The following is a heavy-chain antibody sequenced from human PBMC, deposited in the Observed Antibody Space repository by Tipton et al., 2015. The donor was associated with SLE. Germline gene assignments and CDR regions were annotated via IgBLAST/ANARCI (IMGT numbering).Heavy chain of an antibody. V-gene: IGHV4-59*08. Sequence: TLSLTCTVSGGSMGTYYWSWIRQPPGKGLEWIGYIYHSGSTNYNPSLRSRVTISVDTSKNQFSLKLSSVTAADTAVYYCARQPIAAAGTSNYFDYWGQGTLVTVSS. D-gene: IGHD6-13*01. CDR3: ARQPIAAAGTSNYFDY. CDR2: IYHSGST. CDR1: GGSMGTYY. J-gene: IGHJ4*02.